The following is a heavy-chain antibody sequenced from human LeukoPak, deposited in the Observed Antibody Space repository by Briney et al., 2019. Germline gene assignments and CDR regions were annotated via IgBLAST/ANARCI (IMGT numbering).Heavy chain of an antibody. V-gene: IGHV3-74*01. CDR3: ARDGDSSGWYRWFGP. CDR2: INSDGSST. Sequence: GGSLRLSCAASGFTFSNYWMHWVRQAPGKGLVWVSRINSDGSSTSYADSVKGRFTISRDNAKNTLYLQMNSLRAEDTAVYYCARDGDSSGWYRWFGPWGQGTLVTVSS. J-gene: IGHJ5*02. CDR1: GFTFSNYW. D-gene: IGHD6-19*01.